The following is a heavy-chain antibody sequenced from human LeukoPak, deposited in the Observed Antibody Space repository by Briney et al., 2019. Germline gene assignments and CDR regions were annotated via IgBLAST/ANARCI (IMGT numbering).Heavy chain of an antibody. CDR1: GGSISSGDYY. V-gene: IGHV4-39*07. D-gene: IGHD4-17*01. Sequence: SQTLSLTCTVSGGSISSGDYYWSWIRQPPGKGLEWIGSIYYSGNTYNNPSLKSRVTISVDTSKNQFSLKLSSVTAADTAMYYCARRPTTVATYEYWGQGTLVTVSS. CDR2: IYYSGNT. J-gene: IGHJ4*02. CDR3: ARRPTTVATYEY.